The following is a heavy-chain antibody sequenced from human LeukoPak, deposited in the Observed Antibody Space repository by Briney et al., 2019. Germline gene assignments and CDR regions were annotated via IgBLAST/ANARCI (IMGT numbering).Heavy chain of an antibody. J-gene: IGHJ4*02. CDR2: IRSSGDTT. CDR1: GFTFSDYA. V-gene: IGHV3-23*01. Sequence: PGGSLRLSCAASGFTFSDYAMDWVRQAPGKGLEWVSVIRSSGDTTYYADFVKGRFTISRDNSKNTLYLQMNRLRAEDTAVYYCAKGYYASGSSLSAFDYWGQGTLVTVSS. D-gene: IGHD3-10*01. CDR3: AKGYYASGSSLSAFDY.